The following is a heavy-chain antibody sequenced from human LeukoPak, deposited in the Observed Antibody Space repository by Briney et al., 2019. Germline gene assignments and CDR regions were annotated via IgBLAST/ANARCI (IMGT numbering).Heavy chain of an antibody. CDR1: GYTFTGYY. V-gene: IGHV1-2*02. J-gene: IGHJ4*02. D-gene: IGHD3-22*01. CDR2: INPNSGGT. Sequence: ASVKVSCKASGYTFTGYYMHWVRQAPGQGLEWMGWINPNSGGTNYAQNFQGRVTMTRDTSISTAYMELSSLRSDDTAVYYCARDERYDSSGYPFDYWGQGTLVTVSS. CDR3: ARDERYDSSGYPFDY.